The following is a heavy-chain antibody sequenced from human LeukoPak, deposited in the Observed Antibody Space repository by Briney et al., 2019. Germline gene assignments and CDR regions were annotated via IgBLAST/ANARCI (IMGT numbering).Heavy chain of an antibody. Sequence: GGSLRLSCEASGFTFGNFGMTWVRQAPGKGLQWVSGITGSSTWTYYAASVKGRFTVSRDNSQNTLHLQMNSLRADDTAVYYCAREREGEMATVAWGQGTLVTVSS. D-gene: IGHD5-24*01. V-gene: IGHV3-23*01. CDR2: ITGSSTWT. CDR3: AREREGEMATVA. CDR1: GFTFGNFG. J-gene: IGHJ4*02.